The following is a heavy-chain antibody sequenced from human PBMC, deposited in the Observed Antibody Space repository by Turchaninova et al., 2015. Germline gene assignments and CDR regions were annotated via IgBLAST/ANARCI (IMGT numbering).Heavy chain of an antibody. CDR2: IYHVGST. CDR3: ARTHGEVGAPDY. CDR1: GYSISSGYY. J-gene: IGHJ4*02. D-gene: IGHD1-26*01. V-gene: IGHV4-38-2*01. Sequence: QVQLQESGPGLVKPSETLSLTCAVSGYSISSGYYWGWIRQPPGKGLDWIGSIYHVGSTYYNPSLKSRSLITSDTSKNKFPLNLSSVTAGDTAVYYCARTHGEVGAPDYWGQGTLVTVSS.